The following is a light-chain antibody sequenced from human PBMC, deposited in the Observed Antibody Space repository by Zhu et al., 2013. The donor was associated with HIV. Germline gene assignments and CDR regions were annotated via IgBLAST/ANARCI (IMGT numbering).Light chain of an antibody. V-gene: IGKV3-15*01. CDR2: AAS. J-gene: IGKJ1*01. CDR3: QQYNSWPRT. Sequence: EIVMTQSPATLSVSPGEGATLSCTTSQSIGTNLAWYQQRPGQAPSLLMYAASTRATGIPARFSGSGSGTEFTLTISGLQSEDFAVYYCQQYNSWPRTFGQRGPKVE. CDR1: QSIGTN.